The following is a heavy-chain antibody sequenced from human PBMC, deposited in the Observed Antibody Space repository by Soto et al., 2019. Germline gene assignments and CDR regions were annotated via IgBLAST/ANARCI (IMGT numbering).Heavy chain of an antibody. Sequence: PGGSLRLSCAASGFTFSSYAMSWVRQAPGKGLEWVSAISGSGGSTYYADSVKGRFTISRDNSKNTLYLQMNSLRAEDTAVYYCAKDRVYCSGGSCFIYGMDVWGQGTTVTVSS. D-gene: IGHD2-15*01. V-gene: IGHV3-23*01. CDR3: AKDRVYCSGGSCFIYGMDV. CDR2: ISGSGGST. CDR1: GFTFSSYA. J-gene: IGHJ6*02.